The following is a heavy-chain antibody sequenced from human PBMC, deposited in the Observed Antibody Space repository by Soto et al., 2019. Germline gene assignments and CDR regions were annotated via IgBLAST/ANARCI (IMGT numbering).Heavy chain of an antibody. Sequence: ASVKVSCKASGGTFSSYAISLVRQAPGQGLEWMGWISAYNGNTNYAQKLQGRVTMTTDTSTSTAYMELRSLRSDDTAVYYCARERCSSTSCYDHYWGQGTLVTVSS. CDR3: ARERCSSTSCYDHY. CDR2: ISAYNGNT. J-gene: IGHJ4*02. CDR1: GGTFSSYA. D-gene: IGHD2-2*01. V-gene: IGHV1-18*01.